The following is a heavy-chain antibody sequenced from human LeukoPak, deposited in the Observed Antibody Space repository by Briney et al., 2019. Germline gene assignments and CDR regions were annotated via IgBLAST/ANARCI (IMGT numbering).Heavy chain of an antibody. D-gene: IGHD4-17*01. CDR1: GFPFSTYA. Sequence: GSLRLSSAASGFPFSTYAMTWVRPAPGKGLEWVSGIIGSGTNPFYSDSVRGRFTISRDNSKNTLSLQMDSRRAEDAAVYFCAKDASNGDYAHWGQGTLVTVSS. CDR3: AKDASNGDYAH. CDR2: IIGSGTNP. J-gene: IGHJ4*02. V-gene: IGHV3-23*01.